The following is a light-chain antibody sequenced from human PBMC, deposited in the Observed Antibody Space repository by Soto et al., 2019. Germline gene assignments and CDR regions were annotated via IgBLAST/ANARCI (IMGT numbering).Light chain of an antibody. V-gene: IGLV2-23*01. CDR2: EGS. CDR3: CSYVGTGSLYV. J-gene: IGLJ1*01. Sequence: QSALTQPASVSGSPGQSITISCTGTSSDIGSYNFVSWYQQHPGKAPKLMIYEGSKRPSGVSNRFSGSKSGNTASLTISGLQAEDEADYYCCSYVGTGSLYVFGTGTKLTVL. CDR1: SSDIGSYNF.